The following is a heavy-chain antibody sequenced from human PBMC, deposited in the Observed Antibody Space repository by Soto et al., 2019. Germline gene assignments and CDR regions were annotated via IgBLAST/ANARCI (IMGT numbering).Heavy chain of an antibody. CDR3: ARDRGPSSGYYPYWFDP. CDR1: GGTFSSYA. V-gene: IGHV1-69*12. D-gene: IGHD3-22*01. CDR2: IIPIFGTA. J-gene: IGHJ5*02. Sequence: QVQLVQSGAEVKKPGSSVKVSCKASGGTFSSYAITWVRQAPGQGLEWMGGIIPIFGTANYAQKFQGRVTVAAGEATSTACMEGGSLRSEDTAVYYCARDRGPSSGYYPYWFDPWGQGTLVTVSS.